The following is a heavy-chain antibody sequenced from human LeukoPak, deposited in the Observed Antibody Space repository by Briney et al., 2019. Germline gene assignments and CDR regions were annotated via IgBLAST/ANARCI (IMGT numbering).Heavy chain of an antibody. D-gene: IGHD4-17*01. CDR3: AKDRRAFGDSPDY. CDR2: ISGSGGST. CDR1: GFTFSSYA. J-gene: IGHJ4*02. Sequence: GGSLRLSCAASGFTFSSYAMSWVRQAPGKGLEWLSAISGSGGSTYYADSVKGRFTISRDNSKNTLYLQMNSLRAEDTAVYYCAKDRRAFGDSPDYWGQGTLVTVSS. V-gene: IGHV3-23*01.